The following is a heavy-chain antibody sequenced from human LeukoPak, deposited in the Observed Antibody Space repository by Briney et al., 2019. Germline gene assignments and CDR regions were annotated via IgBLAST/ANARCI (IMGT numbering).Heavy chain of an antibody. J-gene: IGHJ4*02. CDR2: INPDNGGT. CDR1: GYTFTSYG. V-gene: IGHV1-2*02. Sequence: GASVKVSCKASGYTFTSYGISWVRQAPGQGLEWMAWINPDNGGTNYAQKFQGRVTMTRDTSISTAYMELSRLRSDDTAVYYCARSMDPPASYYFDYWGQGTLVTVSS. CDR3: ARSMDPPASYYFDY. D-gene: IGHD2-8*01.